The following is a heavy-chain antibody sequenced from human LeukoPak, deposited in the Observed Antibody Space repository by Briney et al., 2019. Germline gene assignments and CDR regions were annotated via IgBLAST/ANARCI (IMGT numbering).Heavy chain of an antibody. D-gene: IGHD6-13*01. CDR2: TYYRSKWYN. Sequence: SQTLSLTCAISGDSVSSNNAAWSWIRQSPSRGLEWLGRTYYRSKWYNDYAVSVKSRITINPDTSKNQFSPQLNSVTPEDTAVYYCAREYSSTWKNWFDPWGQGTLVTVSS. CDR3: AREYSSTWKNWFDP. CDR1: GDSVSSNNAA. J-gene: IGHJ5*02. V-gene: IGHV6-1*01.